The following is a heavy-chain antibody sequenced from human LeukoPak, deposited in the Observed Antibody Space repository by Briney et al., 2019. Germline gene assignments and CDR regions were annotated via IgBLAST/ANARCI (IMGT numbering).Heavy chain of an antibody. J-gene: IGHJ3*02. CDR3: ARNTYYYDSSGYYRVDAFDI. CDR1: GFTFSSYG. CDR2: IWYDGSNK. V-gene: IGHV3-33*01. Sequence: PGRSLRLSCAASGFTFSSYGMRWVRQAPGKGLEWVAVIWYDGSNKYYADSVKGRFTISRDNSKNTLYLQMNSLRAEDTAVYYCARNTYYYDSSGYYRVDAFDIWGQGTMVTVSS. D-gene: IGHD3-22*01.